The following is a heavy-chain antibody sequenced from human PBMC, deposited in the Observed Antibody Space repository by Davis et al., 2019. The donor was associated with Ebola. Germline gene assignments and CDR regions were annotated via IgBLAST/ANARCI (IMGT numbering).Heavy chain of an antibody. CDR1: GGSISSYY. V-gene: IGHV4-59*01. J-gene: IGHJ3*02. Sequence: GSLRLSCTVSGGSISSYYWTWIRQPPGKGLEWIGNIYSSGSTNYNPSLKSRVTISVDTSKKQFSLKLRSVTAADTAVYYCARAEQAAREAFDIWGQGTMVTVSS. D-gene: IGHD1/OR15-1a*01. CDR3: ARAEQAAREAFDI. CDR2: IYSSGST.